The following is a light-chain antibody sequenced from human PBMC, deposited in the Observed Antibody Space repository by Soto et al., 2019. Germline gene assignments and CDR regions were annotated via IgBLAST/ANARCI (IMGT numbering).Light chain of an antibody. J-gene: IGKJ2*01. CDR3: QHYEA. Sequence: EIVLMQAPVTLTLSPGESATLSCRASQSVASSYFAWYQQKPGQAPRLLIYGASRRDTGIPDRFSGRGSGTDFTLTISRLEPEDFAVYYCQHYEAFGQGTKVDIK. CDR1: QSVASSY. V-gene: IGKV3-20*01. CDR2: GAS.